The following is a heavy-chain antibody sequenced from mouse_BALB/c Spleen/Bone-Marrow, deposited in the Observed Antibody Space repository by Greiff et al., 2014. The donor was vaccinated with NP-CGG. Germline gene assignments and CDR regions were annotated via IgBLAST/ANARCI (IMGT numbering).Heavy chain of an antibody. D-gene: IGHD2-1*01. Sequence: EVKLVESGGGLVQPGGSLKLSCAASGFTFSSYGMSWVRQTPDKRLELVATINSNGGSTYYPDSVKGRFTISRDTAKNTLYLQMSRLKSEETAMYYCVRGNYGNYVDYFDFWGQGTTLTVSS. CDR1: GFTFSSYG. CDR2: INSNGGST. CDR3: VRGNYGNYVDYFDF. J-gene: IGHJ2*01. V-gene: IGHV5-6-3*01.